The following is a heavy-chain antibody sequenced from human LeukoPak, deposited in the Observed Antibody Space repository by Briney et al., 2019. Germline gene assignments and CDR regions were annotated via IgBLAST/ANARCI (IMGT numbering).Heavy chain of an antibody. D-gene: IGHD1-1*01. Sequence: GGSLRLSCAASGFTFSNAWMSRVRQAPGRGLEWVSVIYSGGNTYYADSVKGRFSISRDNSKNTLYLQMNSLRAEDTAVYYCARETSFSYFDYWGQGTLVTVSS. J-gene: IGHJ4*02. CDR3: ARETSFSYFDY. CDR1: GFTFSNAW. V-gene: IGHV3-53*01. CDR2: IYSGGNT.